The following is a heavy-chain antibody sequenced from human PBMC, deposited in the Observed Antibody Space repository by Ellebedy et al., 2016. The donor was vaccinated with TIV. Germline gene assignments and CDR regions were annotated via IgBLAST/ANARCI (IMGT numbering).Heavy chain of an antibody. Sequence: GESLKISCGASGFIFSSYAMTWVRQAPGKGLEWVSGISGTGDTTRYADSVRGRFTISRDNSKNTLYLQMSSLRAEDTAVYYCAKAPIYSYAEGYYFDYWGQGTLVTVSS. CDR1: GFIFSSYA. J-gene: IGHJ4*02. V-gene: IGHV3-23*01. D-gene: IGHD5-18*01. CDR2: ISGTGDTT. CDR3: AKAPIYSYAEGYYFDY.